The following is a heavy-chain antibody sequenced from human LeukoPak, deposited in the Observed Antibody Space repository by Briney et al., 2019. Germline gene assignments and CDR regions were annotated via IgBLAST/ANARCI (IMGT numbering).Heavy chain of an antibody. J-gene: IGHJ4*02. CDR3: ARAYYYGSGNRPLFDY. CDR2: INHSGST. Sequence: SETLSLTCAVYGGPFSGYYWSWIRQPPGKGLEWIGEINHSGSTNYNPSLKSRVTISVDTSKNQFSLKLSSVTAADTAVYYCARAYYYGSGNRPLFDYWGQGTLVTVSS. V-gene: IGHV4-34*01. D-gene: IGHD3-10*01. CDR1: GGPFSGYY.